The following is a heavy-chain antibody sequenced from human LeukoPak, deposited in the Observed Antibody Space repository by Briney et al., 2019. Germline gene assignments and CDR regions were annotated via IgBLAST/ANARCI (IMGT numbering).Heavy chain of an antibody. Sequence: ASVKVSCKASGYTFTSYGISWVRQAPGQGLEWMGWISAYNGNTSYAQKLQGRVTMTTDTSTSTAYMELRSLRSDDTAVYYCARTYYYDSSGYYSGPDAFGIWGQGTMVTVSS. CDR3: ARTYYYDSSGYYSGPDAFGI. D-gene: IGHD3-22*01. V-gene: IGHV1-18*01. CDR2: ISAYNGNT. J-gene: IGHJ3*02. CDR1: GYTFTSYG.